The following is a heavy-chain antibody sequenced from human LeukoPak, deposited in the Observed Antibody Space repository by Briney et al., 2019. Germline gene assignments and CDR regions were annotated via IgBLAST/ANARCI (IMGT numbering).Heavy chain of an antibody. CDR2: INPSGGST. CDR1: GYTFTSYY. Sequence: ASVKVSCKASGYTFTSYYMHWVRQAPGQGLEWMGIINPSGGSTSYAQKFQGRVTMARDMSTSTVYMELSSLRSEDTAVYYCARGPSADAFDIWGQGTMVTVSS. CDR3: ARGPSADAFDI. V-gene: IGHV1-46*01. J-gene: IGHJ3*02. D-gene: IGHD6-19*01.